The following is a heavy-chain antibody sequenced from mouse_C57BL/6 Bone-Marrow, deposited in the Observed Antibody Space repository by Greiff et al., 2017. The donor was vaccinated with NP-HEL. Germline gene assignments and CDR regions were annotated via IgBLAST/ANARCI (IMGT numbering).Heavy chain of an antibody. CDR3: AIRYYGNYDVFYYFDD. D-gene: IGHD2-1*01. V-gene: IGHV1-74*01. Sequence: QVQLKQPGAELVKPGASVKVSCKASGYTFTSYWMHWVKQRPGQGLEWIGRIHPSDSDTNYNQKFKGKATLTVDKSSSTAYMQLSSLTSEDSAVYYCAIRYYGNYDVFYYFDDWGQGTTLTVAS. CDR1: GYTFTSYW. CDR2: IHPSDSDT. J-gene: IGHJ2*01.